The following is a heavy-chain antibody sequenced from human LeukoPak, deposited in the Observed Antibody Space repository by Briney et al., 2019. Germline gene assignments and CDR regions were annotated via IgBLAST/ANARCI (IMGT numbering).Heavy chain of an antibody. J-gene: IGHJ3*02. D-gene: IGHD3-10*01. CDR3: ARKRDTMVRGVISAGGAFDI. V-gene: IGHV3-20*04. Sequence: GGSLRLSCAASGFTFSSYWMSWFRQAPGKGLDWVSGINWNGGSTGYADSAKGRFTISRDNAKNSLYLQMNSLRAEDTALYYCARKRDTMVRGVISAGGAFDIWGQGTMVTVSS. CDR1: GFTFSSYW. CDR2: INWNGGST.